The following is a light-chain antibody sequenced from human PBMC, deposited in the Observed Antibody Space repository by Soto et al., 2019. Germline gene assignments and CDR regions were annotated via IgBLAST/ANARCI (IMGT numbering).Light chain of an antibody. CDR3: QQYGSLSWA. CDR1: QSVGSDF. Sequence: EIVLTQSPGTLSLSPGERATLSCRASQSVGSDFLAWYQQRPGQPPRILIFGASGRATGIPDRFSGSGSGTDFTLTISRLEPEDFAAYYCQQYGSLSWAFGQGTKVDIK. J-gene: IGKJ1*01. CDR2: GAS. V-gene: IGKV3-20*01.